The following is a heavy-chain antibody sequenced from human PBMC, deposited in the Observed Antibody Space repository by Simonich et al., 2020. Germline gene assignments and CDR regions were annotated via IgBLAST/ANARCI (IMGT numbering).Heavy chain of an antibody. J-gene: IGHJ5*02. D-gene: IGHD2-2*01. CDR1: GYTFTSYD. CDR2: MKPNKGNT. Sequence: QVQLVQSGAEVKKPGASVKVSCKASGYTFTSYDINWVRQATGQGLEWKGWMKPNKGNTGNAQKFQGRVTITRNTSISTAYMELSSLRSEDTAVYYCARARYCSSTSCYNWFDPWGQGTLVTVSS. CDR3: ARARYCSSTSCYNWFDP. V-gene: IGHV1-8*03.